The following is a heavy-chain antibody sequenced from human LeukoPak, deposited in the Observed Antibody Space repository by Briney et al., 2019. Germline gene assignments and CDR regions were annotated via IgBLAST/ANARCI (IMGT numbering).Heavy chain of an antibody. CDR3: VTRQNYYGSGSSFDY. J-gene: IGHJ4*02. Sequence: GGSLRLSCSASGFTFSSYAMHWVRQAPGKGLEYVSAISSNGGSTYYADSVEGRFTISRDNSKNTLYLQMSSLRAEDTAVYYCVTRQNYYGSGSSFDYWGQGTLVTVSS. CDR2: ISSNGGST. V-gene: IGHV3-64D*06. CDR1: GFTFSSYA. D-gene: IGHD3-10*01.